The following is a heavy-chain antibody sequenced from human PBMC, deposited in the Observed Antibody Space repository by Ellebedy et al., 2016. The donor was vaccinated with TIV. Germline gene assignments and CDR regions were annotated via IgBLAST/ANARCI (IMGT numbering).Heavy chain of an antibody. CDR2: VHHSGSA. D-gene: IGHD3-10*01. CDR1: GGSFSGSY. Sequence: MPSETLSLTCAVHGGSFSGSYGTWIRQPPGGGLEWIGEVHHSGSASYNPALMSRVTISLDTSKNPFSLTLSSVTAADTAVYYCARDEPYSGSGSYCNWGQGTLVTVSS. V-gene: IGHV4-34*01. J-gene: IGHJ4*02. CDR3: ARDEPYSGSGSYCN.